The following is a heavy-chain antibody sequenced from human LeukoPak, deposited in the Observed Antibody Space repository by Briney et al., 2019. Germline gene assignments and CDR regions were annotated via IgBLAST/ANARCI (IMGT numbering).Heavy chain of an antibody. CDR1: GGSISSYY. J-gene: IGHJ5*02. CDR2: IYYSGST. Sequence: SETLSLTCTVSGGSISSYYWSWIRQPPGKGLEWIGYIYYSGSTNYNPSLKSRVTISVDTSKNQFSLKLSSVTAADTAVYYCARARRANAMVRGAPYNWFDPWGQGTLVTVSS. CDR3: ARARRANAMVRGAPYNWFDP. D-gene: IGHD3-10*01. V-gene: IGHV4-59*12.